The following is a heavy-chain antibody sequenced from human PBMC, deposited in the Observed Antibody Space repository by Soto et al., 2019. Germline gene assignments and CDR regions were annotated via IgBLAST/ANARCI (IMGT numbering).Heavy chain of an antibody. CDR1: GYTFTSYD. CDR2: MNPNSGNT. J-gene: IGHJ4*02. V-gene: IGHV1-8*01. D-gene: IGHD2-8*02. Sequence: GASVKVSCKASGYTFTSYDINWVRQATGQGLEWMGWMNPNSGNTGYAQKFQGRVTMTRDTSIRTVYLQLSSLRSEDTAVYYCARKIPDTGGFDHWGQGILVTVSS. CDR3: ARKIPDTGGFDH.